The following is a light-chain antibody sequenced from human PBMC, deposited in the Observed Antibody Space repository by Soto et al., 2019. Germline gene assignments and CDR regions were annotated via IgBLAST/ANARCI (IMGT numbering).Light chain of an antibody. CDR3: QQRSNWPP. CDR1: QSVSSY. CDR2: DAS. Sequence: EIMLTQAPATLSFSPGERATLSCRASQSVSSYLAWYQQKPGQAPRLLIYDASNRATGIPARFSGSGSGTDFTLTISSLEPEDFAVYYCQQRSNWPPFGQGTRLEIK. V-gene: IGKV3-11*01. J-gene: IGKJ5*01.